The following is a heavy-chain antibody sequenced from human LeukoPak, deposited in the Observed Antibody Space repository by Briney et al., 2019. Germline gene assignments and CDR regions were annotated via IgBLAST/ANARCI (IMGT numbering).Heavy chain of an antibody. J-gene: IGHJ6*03. CDR3: ARVGDYGSGISTTYLYYYMDV. Sequence: GGSLRLSCAASGFTFSSYWMTWVRQAPGKGLEWVANIKQDGSERYYVDSVKGRFTISRDNAKNSLYLQMNSLRAEDTAVYYCARVGDYGSGISTTYLYYYMDVWGKGTTVTVSS. D-gene: IGHD3-10*01. CDR1: GFTFSSYW. CDR2: IKQDGSER. V-gene: IGHV3-7*01.